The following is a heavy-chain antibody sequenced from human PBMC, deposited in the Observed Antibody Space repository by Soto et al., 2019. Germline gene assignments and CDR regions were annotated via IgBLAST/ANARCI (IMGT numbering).Heavy chain of an antibody. CDR3: ARGRYGDY. CDR2: ISAHNGNT. J-gene: IGHJ4*02. Sequence: QVHLVQSGAEVKKPGASVKVSCKGSGYGFTTYGINWVRQAPGQGLEWMAWISAHNGNTNCDQKLQGRVTVPRDTSTSTAYMELRSLRSDDTAVYYCARGRYGDYWGQGALVTVSS. V-gene: IGHV1-18*01. D-gene: IGHD1-1*01. CDR1: GYGFTTYG.